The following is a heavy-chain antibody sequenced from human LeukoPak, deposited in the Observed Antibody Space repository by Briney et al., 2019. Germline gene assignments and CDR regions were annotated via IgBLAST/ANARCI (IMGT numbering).Heavy chain of an antibody. Sequence: PSETLSLTCTVSGGSISSYYWSWIRQPPGKGLEWIGYIYYSGSTNYNPSLKSRVTISVDTSKNQFSLKLSSVTAADTAVYYCARIIVGATRNHYMDVWGKGTTGTVSS. J-gene: IGHJ6*03. CDR3: ARIIVGATRNHYMDV. V-gene: IGHV4-59*08. D-gene: IGHD1-26*01. CDR2: IYYSGST. CDR1: GGSISSYY.